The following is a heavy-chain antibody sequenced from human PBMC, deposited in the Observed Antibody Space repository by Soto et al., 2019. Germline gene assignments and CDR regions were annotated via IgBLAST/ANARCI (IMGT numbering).Heavy chain of an antibody. Sequence: QVQLVESGGGVVQPGRSLRLSCTASGFTFSYYGIHWVRQAPGKGLEWVALISYDGSNEYYADSVKGRFTISRENFKNTLHLQMNSLRTDDTAVYYCAKDVDYSEPTRGAFDLWGQGTMVTVSS. CDR2: ISYDGSNE. J-gene: IGHJ3*01. CDR1: GFTFSYYG. D-gene: IGHD4-4*01. V-gene: IGHV3-30*18. CDR3: AKDVDYSEPTRGAFDL.